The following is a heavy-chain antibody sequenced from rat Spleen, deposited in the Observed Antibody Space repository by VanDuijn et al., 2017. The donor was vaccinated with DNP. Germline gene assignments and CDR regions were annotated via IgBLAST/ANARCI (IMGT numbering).Heavy chain of an antibody. J-gene: IGHJ2*01. V-gene: IGHV5-58*01. D-gene: IGHD1-7*01. CDR3: ARHPQTTGIPDY. CDR2: INTDGGGT. Sequence: EVQLVETGGGLVQPGRSLKLSCVASGFTFSSYWMFWVRQAPGKGLEWVASINTDGGGTYYPASVKGRFTISRNNAEKTVHLQMNSLRSEDTATYYCARHPQTTGIPDYWGQGVMVTVSS. CDR1: GFTFSSYW.